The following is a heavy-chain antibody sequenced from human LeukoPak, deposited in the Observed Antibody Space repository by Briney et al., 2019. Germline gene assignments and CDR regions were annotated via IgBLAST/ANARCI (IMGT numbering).Heavy chain of an antibody. CDR2: IYLGDSDT. Sequence: GGPRKISCKGSGYSFTNYWIGWVRPMPGKGLEGMGIIYLGDSDTRYSPSFQGQVTISADKSISIAYLQWSSLKASDTAMYYCARKGRYCSSTNCPFDYWGQGTLVTVSS. V-gene: IGHV5-51*01. J-gene: IGHJ4*02. CDR1: GYSFTNYW. CDR3: ARKGRYCSSTNCPFDY. D-gene: IGHD2-2*01.